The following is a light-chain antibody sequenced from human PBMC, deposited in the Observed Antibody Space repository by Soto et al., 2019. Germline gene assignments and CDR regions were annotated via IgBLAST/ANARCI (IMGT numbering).Light chain of an antibody. CDR2: DVT. CDR1: SSDVGGYHF. J-gene: IGLJ1*01. Sequence: QSVLTQPRSVSGSPGQSVTISCTGTSSDVGGYHFVSWYQQHPGKAPKLMIYDVTKRPSGVPDRFSGSKSGNTASLTISGLQAEDEADYYCCSYAGSYTAYVFGTGTKVTVL. CDR3: CSYAGSYTAYV. V-gene: IGLV2-11*01.